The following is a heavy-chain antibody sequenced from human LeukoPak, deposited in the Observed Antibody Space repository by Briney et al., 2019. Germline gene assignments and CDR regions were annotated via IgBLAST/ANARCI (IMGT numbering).Heavy chain of an antibody. J-gene: IGHJ1*01. CDR1: GFTFSSYE. V-gene: IGHV3-48*03. Sequence: GGSLRLSCAASGFTFSSYEMNWVRQAPGKGLEWVSYISSSGSTIYYADSVKGRFTISRDSAKNSLYLQMNSLRAEDTAVYYCARAIAKYFQHWGQGTLVTVSS. CDR2: ISSSGSTI. CDR3: ARAIAKYFQH.